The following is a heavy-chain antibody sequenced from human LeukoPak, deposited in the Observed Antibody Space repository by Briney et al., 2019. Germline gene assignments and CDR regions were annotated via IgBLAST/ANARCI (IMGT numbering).Heavy chain of an antibody. CDR2: ISSSSSYI. V-gene: IGHV3-21*01. D-gene: IGHD3-3*01. CDR3: ARGDYDFWSGTRLVGDY. Sequence: GGSLRLSCAASGFTVSSNYMSWVRQAPGKGLEWVSSISSSSSYIYYADSVKGRFTISRDNAKNSLYLQMNSLRAEDTAVYYCARGDYDFWSGTRLVGDYWGQGTLVTVSS. CDR1: GFTVSSNY. J-gene: IGHJ4*02.